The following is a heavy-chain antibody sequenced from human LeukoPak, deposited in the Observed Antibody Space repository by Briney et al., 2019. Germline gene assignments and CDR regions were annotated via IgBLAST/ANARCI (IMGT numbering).Heavy chain of an antibody. CDR2: ISADNGNT. V-gene: IGHV1-18*01. CDR1: GYTFANYG. J-gene: IGHJ4*02. D-gene: IGHD6-13*01. Sequence: ASVKVSCKASGYTFANYGISWVRQAPGQGLEWMGWISADNGNTNYAQKLQGRVTMTTDTSMSTAYMELRSLRSDDTAVYYCARDLRRGSSSWYVSGGDYWGQGTLVTVSS. CDR3: ARDLRRGSSSWYVSGGDY.